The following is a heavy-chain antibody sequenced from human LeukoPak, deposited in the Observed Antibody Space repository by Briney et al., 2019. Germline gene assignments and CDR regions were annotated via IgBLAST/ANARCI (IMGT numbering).Heavy chain of an antibody. D-gene: IGHD2-21*02. CDR1: GFTFSSYW. CDR2: IWYDGSNK. J-gene: IGHJ4*02. CDR3: ASGLYCGGDCYHWPQFDY. V-gene: IGHV3-33*08. Sequence: GGSLRLSCAASGFTFSSYWMSWVRQAPGKGLEWVAVIWYDGSNKYYADSVKGRFTISRDNSKNTLYLQMNSLRAEDTAVYYCASGLYCGGDCYHWPQFDYWGQGTLVTVSS.